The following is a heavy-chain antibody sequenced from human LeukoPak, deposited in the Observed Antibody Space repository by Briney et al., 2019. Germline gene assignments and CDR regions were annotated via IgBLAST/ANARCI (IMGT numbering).Heavy chain of an antibody. CDR1: GGSFSGYY. Sequence: PSETLSLTCSVYGGSFSGYYWTWIRQPPAKGLEWIGEINHSGSTNYNPSLKSRVTISVDPSKDQFSLKLSSVTAADTAVYYCARGRGISSLRPSGSWGQGTLVTVSS. D-gene: IGHD6-13*01. CDR2: INHSGST. J-gene: IGHJ5*02. V-gene: IGHV4-34*01. CDR3: ARGRGISSLRPSGS.